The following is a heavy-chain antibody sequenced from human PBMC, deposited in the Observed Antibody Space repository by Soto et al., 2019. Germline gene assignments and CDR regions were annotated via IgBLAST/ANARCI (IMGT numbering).Heavy chain of an antibody. CDR2: IYYSENT. CDR3: VSRTVTTFNAFDI. D-gene: IGHD4-17*01. Sequence: SETLSLTCTVSGDSIIRSNYYWGWIRQPPGKGLEWIGSIYYSENTYYSPSLKSRVSISLDTSKNQFSLTSSSVTAADTAVYYCVSRTVTTFNAFDIWGHGTMVTVS. CDR1: GDSIIRSNYY. J-gene: IGHJ3*02. V-gene: IGHV4-39*01.